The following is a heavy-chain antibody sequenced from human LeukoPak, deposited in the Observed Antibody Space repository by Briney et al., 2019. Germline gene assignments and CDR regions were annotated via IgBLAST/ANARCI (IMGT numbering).Heavy chain of an antibody. CDR3: ARGGYSSSWYVRGPPFDP. CDR2: MNPNSGNT. Sequence: ASVKVSCKASGYTFTSYDINWVRQATGQGLEWMGWMNPNSGNTGYAQKFQGRVTMTRNTSISTAYMELSSLRSEDTAVYYCARGGYSSSWYVRGPPFDPWGRGTLVTVSS. CDR1: GYTFTSYD. J-gene: IGHJ5*02. V-gene: IGHV1-8*01. D-gene: IGHD6-13*01.